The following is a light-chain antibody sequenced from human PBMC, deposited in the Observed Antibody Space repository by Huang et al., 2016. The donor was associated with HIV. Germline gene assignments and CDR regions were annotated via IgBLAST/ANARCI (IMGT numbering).Light chain of an antibody. CDR2: AAS. CDR3: QQYNDFRST. CDR1: QLVSSH. V-gene: IGKV3-15*01. J-gene: IGKJ3*01. Sequence: ETVMTQSPVTLSVSPGDRASLPCRSSQLVSSHLAWYQQKPGQAPRLLIYAASTRATGVPARFSGSGAGTEFTLTISTLQSEDSAVYYCQQYNDFRSTFGPGTRVEIK.